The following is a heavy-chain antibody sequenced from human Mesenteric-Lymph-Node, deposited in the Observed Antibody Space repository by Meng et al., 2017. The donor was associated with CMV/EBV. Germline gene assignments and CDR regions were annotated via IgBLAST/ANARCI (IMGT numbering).Heavy chain of an antibody. V-gene: IGHV5-51*01. CDR3: ARHLSSRWYYFDY. CDR1: GHSFTSYW. Sequence: GESLKISCKGSGHSFTSYWIGWVRQMPGKGLECMGIISPGDSDTRYSPSFQGQVTISADKSISTAYLQWSSLKASDTAMYYCARHLSSRWYYFDYWGQGTLVTVSS. D-gene: IGHD6-13*01. J-gene: IGHJ4*02. CDR2: ISPGDSDT.